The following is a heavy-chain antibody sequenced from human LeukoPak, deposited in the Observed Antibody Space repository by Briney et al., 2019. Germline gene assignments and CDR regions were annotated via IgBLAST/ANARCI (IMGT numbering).Heavy chain of an antibody. CDR2: ISAYNGNT. CDR3: AREGFLNYYGSGSYSYYYYYGMDV. V-gene: IGHV1-18*01. D-gene: IGHD3-10*01. Sequence: ASVKVSCKASGYTFTGYGISWVRQAPGQGLEWMGWISAYNGNTNYAQKLQGRVTMTTDTSTSTAYMELRSLRSDDTAVYYCAREGFLNYYGSGSYSYYYYYGMDVWGQGTTVTVSS. CDR1: GYTFTGYG. J-gene: IGHJ6*02.